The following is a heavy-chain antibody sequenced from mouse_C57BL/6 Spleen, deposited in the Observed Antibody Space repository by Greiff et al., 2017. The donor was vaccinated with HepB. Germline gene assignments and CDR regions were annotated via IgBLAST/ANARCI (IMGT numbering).Heavy chain of an antibody. CDR3: ARGGYYGSSYGYFDV. D-gene: IGHD1-1*01. J-gene: IGHJ1*03. CDR1: GYTFTDYN. Sequence: EVQLQQSGPELVKPGASVKILCKASGYTFTDYNMDWVKQSHGKSLEWIGDINPNNGGTIYNQKFKGKATLTVDKSSSTAYMELRSLTSEDTAVYYCARGGYYGSSYGYFDVWGTGTTVTVSS. CDR2: INPNNGGT. V-gene: IGHV1-18*01.